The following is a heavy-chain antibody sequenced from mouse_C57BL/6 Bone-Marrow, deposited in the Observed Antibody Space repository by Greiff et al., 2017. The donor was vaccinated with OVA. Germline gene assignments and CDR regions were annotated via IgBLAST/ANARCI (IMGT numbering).Heavy chain of an antibody. J-gene: IGHJ4*01. D-gene: IGHD2-4*01. CDR1: GFTFSSYG. Sequence: DVMLVESGGDLVKPGGSLKLSCAASGFTFSSYGMSWVRQTPDKRLEWVATISSGGSYTYYPDSVKGRFTISRDNAKNTLYLQMSSLKSEDTAMYYCARQEVPDYDGDYAMDYWGQGTSVTVSS. V-gene: IGHV5-6*02. CDR3: ARQEVPDYDGDYAMDY. CDR2: ISSGGSYT.